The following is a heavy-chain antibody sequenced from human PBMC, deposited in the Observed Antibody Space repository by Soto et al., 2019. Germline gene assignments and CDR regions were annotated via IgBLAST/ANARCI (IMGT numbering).Heavy chain of an antibody. V-gene: IGHV3-48*03. CDR3: ANDFWSEYS. CDR2: ISGSSSMI. D-gene: IGHD3-3*01. Sequence: EEQLVESGGGLVQPGGSLRLSCAASGSTFSHYEMNWVRQAPGKGLEWVSYISGSSSMIYYADSVKGRFTISRDNAKNSLFLQMNSLRAEDTAVYYCANDFWSEYSWGQGTLVTVSS. J-gene: IGHJ5*02. CDR1: GSTFSHYE.